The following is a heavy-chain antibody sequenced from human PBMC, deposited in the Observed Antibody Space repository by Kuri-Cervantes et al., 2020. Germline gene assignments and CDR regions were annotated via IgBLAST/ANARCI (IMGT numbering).Heavy chain of an antibody. CDR1: GFTFSSCA. Sequence: GGSLRLSCAASGFTFSSCALSWVRRAPGKGLEWVSAISGSGGTTYYADSVKGRFTISRDNSKNTLYLQMNSLRAEDTAVYYCARDRGVLRYFDWLPDAFDIWGQGTMVTVSS. CDR3: ARDRGVLRYFDWLPDAFDI. J-gene: IGHJ3*02. D-gene: IGHD3-9*01. CDR2: ISGSGGTT. V-gene: IGHV3-23*01.